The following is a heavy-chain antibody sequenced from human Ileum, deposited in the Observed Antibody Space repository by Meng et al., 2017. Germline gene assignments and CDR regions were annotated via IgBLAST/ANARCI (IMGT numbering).Heavy chain of an antibody. J-gene: IGHJ5*02. Sequence: QVRLVRAGGGVVQPGRSLGLSCAASGFSLSSSPMHWVRQFPGKGLEWVAVISPDGSQTRYVDSVKGRFTISRDNSKNTLFLQMNNLKTEDTAEYYCAREKGSSGRAGWFDPWGQGTLVTVSS. CDR1: GFSLSSSP. CDR3: AREKGSSGRAGWFDP. CDR2: ISPDGSQT. V-gene: IGHV3-30*01. D-gene: IGHD6-19*01.